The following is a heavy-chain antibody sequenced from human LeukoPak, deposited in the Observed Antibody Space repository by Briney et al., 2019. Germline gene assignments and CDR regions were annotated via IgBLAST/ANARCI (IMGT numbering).Heavy chain of an antibody. D-gene: IGHD6-13*01. V-gene: IGHV4-59*08. CDR2: IYYSGST. J-gene: IGHJ4*02. CDR3: ARHAQSSSWDRPSSRAPVDY. CDR1: GGSISSYY. Sequence: SETLSLTCTVSGGSISSYYWSWIRQPPGKGLEWIGYIYYSGSTNYNPSLKSRVTISVDTSKNQFSLKLSSVTAADTAVYYCARHAQSSSWDRPSSRAPVDYWGQGTLVTVSS.